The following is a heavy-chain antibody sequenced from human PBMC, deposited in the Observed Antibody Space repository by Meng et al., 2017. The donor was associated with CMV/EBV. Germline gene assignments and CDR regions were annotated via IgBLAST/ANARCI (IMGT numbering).Heavy chain of an antibody. J-gene: IGHJ4*02. V-gene: IGHV4-34*01. Sequence: SETLSLTCAVYGGSFSGYYWSWIRQPPGKGLEWIGEINHSGSTNYNPSLKSRVTISGDTSKNQFSLKLSSVTAADTAVYYCARGEQWLARIFDYWGQGTLVTVSS. CDR1: GGSFSGYY. CDR3: ARGEQWLARIFDY. D-gene: IGHD6-19*01. CDR2: INHSGST.